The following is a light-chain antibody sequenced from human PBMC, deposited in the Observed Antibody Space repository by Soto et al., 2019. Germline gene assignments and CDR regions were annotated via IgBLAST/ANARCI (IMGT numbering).Light chain of an antibody. J-gene: IGKJ5*01. CDR2: GAS. CDR3: QQRSSWPPT. V-gene: IGKV3-11*01. Sequence: EIVLTQSPGTLSLSPAERATLSCRASQSINSNLAWYQQKPGQAPRLLIYGASTRATGIPDRFSGSVSGTDFTLTISSLEPEDFAVYYCQQRSSWPPTFGQGTRLEIK. CDR1: QSINSN.